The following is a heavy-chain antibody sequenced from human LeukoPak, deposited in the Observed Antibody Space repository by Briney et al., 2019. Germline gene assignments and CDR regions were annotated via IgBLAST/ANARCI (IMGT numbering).Heavy chain of an antibody. V-gene: IGHV3-23*01. D-gene: IGHD2-15*01. CDR1: GFTFSSYA. J-gene: IGHJ6*02. CDR2: ISGSGNRT. Sequence: GGSLRLSCAASGFTFSSYAMSWVRQAPGKGLEWVSSISGSGNRTYYADSVKGRFTISRDNSKNTLFLQMNSLRAEDTAVYYCAKNLYCGGGSCYPSALGMDVWGQGITVTVSS. CDR3: AKNLYCGGGSCYPSALGMDV.